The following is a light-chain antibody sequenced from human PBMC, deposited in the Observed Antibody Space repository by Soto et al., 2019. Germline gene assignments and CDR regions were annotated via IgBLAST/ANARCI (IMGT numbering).Light chain of an antibody. J-gene: IGKJ1*01. Sequence: DMQMSRSPSTLVTSVGDRVTITCRASQSISSWLAWYQQKPGKAPKLLIYDASSLESGVPSRFSGSGSGTEFTLTISSLQPDDFATYYCQQYNTYSAFGQGTKVEIK. CDR2: DAS. V-gene: IGKV1-5*01. CDR3: QQYNTYSA. CDR1: QSISSW.